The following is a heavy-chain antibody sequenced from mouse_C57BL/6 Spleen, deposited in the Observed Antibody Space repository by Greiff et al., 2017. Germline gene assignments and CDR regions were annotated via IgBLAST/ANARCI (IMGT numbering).Heavy chain of an antibody. J-gene: IGHJ3*01. Sequence: QVQLQQPGAELVRPGSSVKLSCKASGYTFTSYWMHWVKQRPIQGLEWIGNIDPSDSETHYNQKFKDKATLTVDKSSSTAYMQLSSLTSEDSAVYYCASSGGCYGWFAYWGQGTLVTVSA. V-gene: IGHV1-52*01. D-gene: IGHD1-1*02. CDR2: IDPSDSET. CDR1: GYTFTSYW. CDR3: ASSGGCYGWFAY.